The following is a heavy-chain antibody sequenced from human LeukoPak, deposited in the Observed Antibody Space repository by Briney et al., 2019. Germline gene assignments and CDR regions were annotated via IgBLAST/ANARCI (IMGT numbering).Heavy chain of an antibody. Sequence: SQTLSLTCTVSGGSISSGSYYWSWIRQPAGKGLEWIGRIYTSGSTNYNPSLKSRVTISVDTSKNQFSLKLSSVTAADTAVYYCARLGYGSGSDYWGQGTLVTVSS. D-gene: IGHD3-10*01. CDR3: ARLGYGSGSDY. CDR2: IYTSGST. V-gene: IGHV4-61*02. CDR1: GGSISSGSYY. J-gene: IGHJ4*02.